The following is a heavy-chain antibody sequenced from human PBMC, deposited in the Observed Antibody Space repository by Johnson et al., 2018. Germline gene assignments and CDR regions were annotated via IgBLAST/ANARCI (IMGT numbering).Heavy chain of an antibody. CDR3: VRDQESGYDLGGMDV. D-gene: IGHD5-12*01. CDR1: GFTFSRNW. Sequence: VQLVQSGGGLVQPGGSLRLSCAASGFTFSRNWMNWVRQAPGKGLEWVANIKQDGSAKYYADSVKGRFTISRDNAKNTLDLQMNSRRAEDTAVYYCVRDQESGYDLGGMDVWGQGTTVTVSS. V-gene: IGHV3-7*01. CDR2: IKQDGSAK. J-gene: IGHJ6*02.